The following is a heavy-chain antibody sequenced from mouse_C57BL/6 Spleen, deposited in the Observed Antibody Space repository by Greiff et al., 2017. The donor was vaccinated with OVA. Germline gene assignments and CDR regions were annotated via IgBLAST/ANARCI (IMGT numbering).Heavy chain of an antibody. CDR2: IYPGDGDT. CDR1: GYAFTSYW. D-gene: IGHD2-1*01. Sequence: VQLQQSGAELVKPGASVKISCKASGYAFTSYWMHWVKQRPGKGLEWIGQIYPGDGDTNYNGKFKGKATLTADKSSSTAYMQLSSLTSEDSAVYFCARSDYGNYGYAMDYWGQGTSVTVSS. V-gene: IGHV1-80*01. CDR3: ARSDYGNYGYAMDY. J-gene: IGHJ4*01.